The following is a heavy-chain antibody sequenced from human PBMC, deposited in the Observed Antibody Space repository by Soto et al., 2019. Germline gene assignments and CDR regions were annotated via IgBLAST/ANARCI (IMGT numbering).Heavy chain of an antibody. V-gene: IGHV4-38-2*02. D-gene: IGHD6-13*01. Sequence: PSETLSLTCTVYARSFSGYYWGWIRQPPGKGLEWIGSIYHSGSTYYNPSLKSRVTISVDTSKNQFSLKLNSVTAADTAVYYCARDRGIAYSTGGDVWGQGTTVTVSS. CDR3: ARDRGIAYSTGGDV. CDR1: ARSFSGYY. CDR2: IYHSGST. J-gene: IGHJ6*02.